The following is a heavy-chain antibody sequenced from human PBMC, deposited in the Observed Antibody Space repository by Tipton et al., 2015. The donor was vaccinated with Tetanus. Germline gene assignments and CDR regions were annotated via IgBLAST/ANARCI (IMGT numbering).Heavy chain of an antibody. CDR2: ISWNSGSI. D-gene: IGHD2-15*01. J-gene: IGHJ4*02. CDR3: ARTCSGGSCPDY. CDR1: GFTFDAYA. V-gene: IGHV3-9*01. Sequence: SLRLSCAASGFTFDAYAMHWVRQAPGKGLEWVSGISWNSGSIGYADSVKGRFTISRDNAKNSLYLQMNSLGAEDTAVYYCARTCSGGSCPDYWGQGTLVTVSS.